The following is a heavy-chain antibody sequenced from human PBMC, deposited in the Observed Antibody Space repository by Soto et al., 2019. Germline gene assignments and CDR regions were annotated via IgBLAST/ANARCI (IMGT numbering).Heavy chain of an antibody. V-gene: IGHV4-39*07. CDR1: GGSISSSSYY. CDR2: IYYSGST. Sequence: ETLSLTCTVSGGSISSSSYYWGWIRQPPGKGLEWIGSIYYSGSTHYNPSLKSRVTMSVDTSKNQFSLRLSSVTAADTAIYYCATRITVFGLLIPPFDPWGQGTQVTVSS. CDR3: ATRITVFGLLIPPFDP. D-gene: IGHD3-3*01. J-gene: IGHJ5*02.